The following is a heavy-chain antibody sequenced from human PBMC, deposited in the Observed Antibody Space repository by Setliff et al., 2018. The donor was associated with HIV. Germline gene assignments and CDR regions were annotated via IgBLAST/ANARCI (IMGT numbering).Heavy chain of an antibody. CDR2: IYTSGIT. Sequence: SETLSLTCTVSGDSISSYYWSWIRQPPGKGLEWIGYIYTSGITDYNPSLKSRVTISGDTSKNQFSLKLSSVTAADTAVYYCARDGIYDYSNYVDAFDIWGQGTMVTVSS. CDR1: GDSISSYY. V-gene: IGHV4-4*08. J-gene: IGHJ3*02. D-gene: IGHD4-4*01. CDR3: ARDGIYDYSNYVDAFDI.